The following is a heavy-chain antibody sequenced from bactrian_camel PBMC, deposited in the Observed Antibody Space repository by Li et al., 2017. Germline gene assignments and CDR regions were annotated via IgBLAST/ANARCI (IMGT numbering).Heavy chain of an antibody. CDR3: ARGYSGSWSD. V-gene: IGHV3S53*01. D-gene: IGHD3*01. CDR1: GSTKAYGC. J-gene: IGHJ4*01. CDR2: MDVDGTT. Sequence: VPLVESGGALVQPGGSLRLSCANSGSTKAYGCMGWFRQAPEKEREGVAAMDVDGTTSYAESVKGRFTISRDDAKNTVYLQMNSLKSEDTALYYCARGYSGSWSDWGQGTQVTVS.